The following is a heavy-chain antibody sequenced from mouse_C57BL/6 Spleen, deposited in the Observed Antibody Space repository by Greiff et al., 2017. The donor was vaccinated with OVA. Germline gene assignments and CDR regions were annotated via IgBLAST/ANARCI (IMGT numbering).Heavy chain of an antibody. Sequence: QVQLQQPGAELVMPGASVKLSCKASGYTFTSYWMHWVKQRPGQGLEWIGEIDPSDSYTNYNQKFKGKSTLTVDKSSSTAYMQLSSLTSEDSAVYYCASSSSGRGDYFDYWGQGTTLTVSS. CDR2: IDPSDSYT. V-gene: IGHV1-69*01. CDR1: GYTFTSYW. D-gene: IGHD3-2*02. J-gene: IGHJ2*01. CDR3: ASSSSGRGDYFDY.